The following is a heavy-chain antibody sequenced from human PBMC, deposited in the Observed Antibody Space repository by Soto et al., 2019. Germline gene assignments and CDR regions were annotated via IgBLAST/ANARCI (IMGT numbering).Heavy chain of an antibody. CDR3: GRDPQYCSSTTCPNAVFDV. CDR1: ADSGSSNSAA. CDR2: TYYRSKWYY. V-gene: IGHV6-1*01. J-gene: IGHJ3*01. Sequence: SQSLSLTCAISADSGSSNSAAWNWIRQEQSRGLERLGRTYYRSKWYYDYTKSVTSRIIINPATPKNHVSLPLNSVTPEDTAVYYCGRDPQYCSSTTCPNAVFDVWGQGTMVTVSS. D-gene: IGHD2-2*01.